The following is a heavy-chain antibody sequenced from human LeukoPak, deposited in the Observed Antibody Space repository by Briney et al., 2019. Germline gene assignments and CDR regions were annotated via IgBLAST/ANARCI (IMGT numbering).Heavy chain of an antibody. CDR1: GFTFSSYG. V-gene: IGHV3-33*06. D-gene: IGHD2-15*01. Sequence: PGRSLRLSCAASGFTFSSYGMHWVRQAPGKGLEWVAVIWYDGSNKYYADSVKGRFTISRDNSKNTLYLQMNSQRAEDTAVYYCAKDRHGYCSGGSCVFLDYWGQGTLVTVSS. CDR3: AKDRHGYCSGGSCVFLDY. J-gene: IGHJ4*02. CDR2: IWYDGSNK.